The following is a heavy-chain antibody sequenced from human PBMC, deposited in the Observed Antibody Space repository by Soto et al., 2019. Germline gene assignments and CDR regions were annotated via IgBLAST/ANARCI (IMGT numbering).Heavy chain of an antibody. CDR1: GYTFTGYY. Sequence: ASVKVSCKXSGYTFTGYYMHWVRQAPGQGLEWMGWINPNSGGTNYAQKFQGRVTMTRDTSISTAYMELSRLRSDDTAVYYCVRITIFGVVTASYGMDVWGQGTTVTVSS. V-gene: IGHV1-2*02. D-gene: IGHD3-3*01. CDR2: INPNSGGT. CDR3: VRITIFGVVTASYGMDV. J-gene: IGHJ6*02.